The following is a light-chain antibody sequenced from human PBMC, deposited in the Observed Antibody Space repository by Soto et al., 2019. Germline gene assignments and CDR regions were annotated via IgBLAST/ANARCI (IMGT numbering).Light chain of an antibody. CDR1: QSVLYSSNNENY. V-gene: IGKV4-1*01. CDR3: QEDYSTPYN. Sequence: EIVMTQSPDSLAVSLGERATINCKSSQSVLYSSNNENYLAWYQQKPGQSPKLLIHWASTRKSGVPDRFSGSASYTDFILTISSLQAEAVAFYFCQEDYSTPYNFGQGTKLEIK. CDR2: WAS. J-gene: IGKJ2*01.